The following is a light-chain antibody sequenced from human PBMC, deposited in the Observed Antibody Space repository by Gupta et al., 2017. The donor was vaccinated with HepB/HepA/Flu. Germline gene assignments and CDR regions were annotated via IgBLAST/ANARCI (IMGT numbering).Light chain of an antibody. J-gene: IGKJ1*01. V-gene: IGKV1-5*03. CDR2: KAS. CDR3: QLYNTYFRT. Sequence: DIQMTQSPSTLSASLGDTVTITCRASQSFNYWLAWYQQKPGEAPKLLIHKASTLESGVPSRFSGSGSGTEFTLTIISLLPDDFATYYCQLYNTYFRTFGQGTKVEIK. CDR1: QSFNYW.